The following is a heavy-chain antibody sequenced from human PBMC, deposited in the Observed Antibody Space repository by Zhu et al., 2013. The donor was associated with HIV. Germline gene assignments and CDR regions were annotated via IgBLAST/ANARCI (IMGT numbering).Heavy chain of an antibody. Sequence: QVQLVQSGSEVKKPGASVKVSCKASGYTFTSYDINWVRQATGQGLEWMGWMNPNSGNTGYAQKFQGRVTITRNTSISTAYLELSSLRSEDTAVYYCARGFVGGYPYYFDYWGQGTLVTVSS. V-gene: IGHV1-8*03. CDR1: GYTFTSYD. J-gene: IGHJ4*02. D-gene: IGHD3-22*01. CDR2: MNPNSGNT. CDR3: ARGFVGGYPYYFDY.